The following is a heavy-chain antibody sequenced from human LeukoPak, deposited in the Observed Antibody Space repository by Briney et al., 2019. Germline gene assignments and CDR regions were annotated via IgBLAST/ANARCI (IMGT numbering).Heavy chain of an antibody. Sequence: PSETLSLTCTVSGGSISSGSYYWSWIRQPPEKGLGWVATIHSSGSTYSNPSLKSRVTISVHTSKNQLSLKLISLPAADTAVYYCARGSGVVIRVPHAFDIWGQGTMVTVSS. V-gene: IGHV4-39*07. CDR3: ARGSGVVIRVPHAFDI. J-gene: IGHJ3*02. D-gene: IGHD3-3*01. CDR2: IHSSGST. CDR1: GGSISSGSYY.